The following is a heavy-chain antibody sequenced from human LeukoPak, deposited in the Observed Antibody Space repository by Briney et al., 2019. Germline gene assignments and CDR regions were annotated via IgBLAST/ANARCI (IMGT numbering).Heavy chain of an antibody. V-gene: IGHV3-21*01. CDR2: ITGRSRST. D-gene: IGHD5-24*01. CDR3: ARDGDGYNQYYFDY. J-gene: IGHJ4*02. Sequence: GGSLRLSCAASGFIFNTAWMSWVRQAPGKGLEWVSAITGRSRSTYYADSVKGRFTISRDSAKNSVYLQMNSLRAEDTAIYYCARDGDGYNQYYFDYWGQGTLVTVSS. CDR1: GFIFNTAW.